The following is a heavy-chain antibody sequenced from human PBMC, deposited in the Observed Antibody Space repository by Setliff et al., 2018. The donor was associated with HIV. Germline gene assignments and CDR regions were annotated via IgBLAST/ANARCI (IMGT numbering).Heavy chain of an antibody. D-gene: IGHD5-12*01. J-gene: IGHJ4*02. V-gene: IGHV1-18*04. CDR1: RYTFTGYY. CDR3: ARDPPDIVSMTTFDY. CDR2: ISAYNGNT. Sequence: ASVKVSCKASRYTFTGYYMHWVRQAPGQGLDWMGWISAYNGNTNYAQKFQGRVTITADESTSTAYMELSSLRSEDTAVYYCARDPPDIVSMTTFDYWGQGTQVTVSS.